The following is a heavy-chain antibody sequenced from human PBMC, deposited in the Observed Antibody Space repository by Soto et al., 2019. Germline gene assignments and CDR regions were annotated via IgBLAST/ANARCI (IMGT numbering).Heavy chain of an antibody. V-gene: IGHV1-3*01. CDR1: GYTLTSYG. Sequence: ASVKVSCKASGYTLTSYGMHWVRQAPGQRLEWMGWIDGGNSKTKYSQKFQGRFTITRDTSASTAYMELSSLRSEDTAVYYCALESNWNGYFDYWGQGTLVNVSS. CDR2: IDGGNSKT. CDR3: ALESNWNGYFDY. J-gene: IGHJ4*02. D-gene: IGHD1-20*01.